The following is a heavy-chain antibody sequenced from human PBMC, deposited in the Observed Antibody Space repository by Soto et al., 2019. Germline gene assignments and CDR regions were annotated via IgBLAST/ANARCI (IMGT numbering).Heavy chain of an antibody. CDR2: INHSGST. J-gene: IGHJ4*02. CDR3: ARGGPRKAYYYGSGSYIGY. D-gene: IGHD3-10*01. Sequence: TSETLSLTCTVSGGSISVRRYYWTWIRQPPGKGLEWIGEINHSGSTNYNPSLKSRVTISVDTSKNQFSLKLSSVTAADTAVYYCARGGPRKAYYYGSGSYIGYWGQGTLVTVSS. V-gene: IGHV4-34*01. CDR1: GGSISVRRYY.